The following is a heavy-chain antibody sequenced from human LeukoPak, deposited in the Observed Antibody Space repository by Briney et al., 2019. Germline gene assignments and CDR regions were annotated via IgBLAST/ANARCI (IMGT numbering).Heavy chain of an antibody. J-gene: IGHJ4*02. V-gene: IGHV3-30-3*01. CDR2: FSYDGSTQ. CDR1: GFTFSTYA. CDR3: AKVKDGFSGYDYLFDY. D-gene: IGHD5-12*01. Sequence: GGSLRLSCAGSGFTFSTYAMHWVRQAPGKGLEWVALFSYDGSTQRYADSVKGRFTISRDNSKNSLYLQMNSLRTEDTAVYYCAKVKDGFSGYDYLFDYWGQGTLVTVSS.